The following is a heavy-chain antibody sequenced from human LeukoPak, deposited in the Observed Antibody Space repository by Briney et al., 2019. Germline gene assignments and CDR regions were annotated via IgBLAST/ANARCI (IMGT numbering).Heavy chain of an antibody. CDR1: VFTFSSYS. V-gene: IGHV3-21*01. CDR2: ISSSSSYI. D-gene: IGHD2-2*03. CDR3: ARGGGYCSTTSYYLNDWFDP. Sequence: GGSLRLSCAASVFTFSSYSMNWVRQAPGKGLEWVSSISSSSSYIYYADSVKGRFTISRDNAKNSLYLQMNSLRAEDTAVYYCARGGGYCSTTSYYLNDWFDPWGQGTLVTVSS. J-gene: IGHJ5*02.